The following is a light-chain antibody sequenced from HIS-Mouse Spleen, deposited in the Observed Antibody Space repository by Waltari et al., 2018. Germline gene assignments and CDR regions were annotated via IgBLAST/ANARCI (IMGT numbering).Light chain of an antibody. J-gene: IGLJ2*01. Sequence: SYELTQPPSVSVSPGQTASITCSGDNLGDNSACWYQQKPGQSPVLVIYQDSKRPSGIPERFSGSNSGNTATLTISGTQAMDEADYYCQAWDSSTAVVFGGGTKLTVL. CDR3: QAWDSSTAVV. V-gene: IGLV3-1*01. CDR2: QDS. CDR1: NLGDNS.